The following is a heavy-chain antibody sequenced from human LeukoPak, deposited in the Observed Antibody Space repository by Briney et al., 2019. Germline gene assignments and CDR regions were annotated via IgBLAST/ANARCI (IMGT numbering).Heavy chain of an antibody. CDR1: GFTFSDYN. D-gene: IGHD6-19*01. CDR3: ARPTSSGWYSH. J-gene: IGHJ4*03. Sequence: PGGSLRLSCAASGFTFSDYNMNWVRQAPGKGLEWVSYITGSGSTIFYADSVKGRFTISRDNVKNSLYLQMNSLRAEDTAVYYCARPTSSGWYSHWGQGTVVTASS. V-gene: IGHV3-48*01. CDR2: ITGSGSTI.